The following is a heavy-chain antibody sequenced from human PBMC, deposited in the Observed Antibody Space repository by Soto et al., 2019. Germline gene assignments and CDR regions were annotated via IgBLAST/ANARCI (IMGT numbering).Heavy chain of an antibody. J-gene: IGHJ3*02. Sequence: GESLKISCKGSGYSFTSYWIGWVRQMPGKGLEWMGIIYPGDSDTRYSPSFQGQVTISADKSISTAYLQWSSLKASDTAMYYCARQAYCSGGSCYSGPSGAFDIWGQGTMVTVSS. CDR3: ARQAYCSGGSCYSGPSGAFDI. V-gene: IGHV5-51*01. CDR1: GYSFTSYW. CDR2: IYPGDSDT. D-gene: IGHD2-15*01.